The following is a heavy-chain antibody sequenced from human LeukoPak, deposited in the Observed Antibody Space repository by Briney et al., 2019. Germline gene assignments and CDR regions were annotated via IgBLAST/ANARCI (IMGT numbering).Heavy chain of an antibody. CDR2: ISSSSSTI. CDR1: GFTSSSYS. D-gene: IGHD3-22*01. V-gene: IGHV3-48*01. CDR3: AKVYDSSGYYYPPFDY. J-gene: IGHJ4*02. Sequence: GGSLRLSCAASGFTSSSYSMNWVRQAPGKGLEWVSYISSSSSTIYYADSVKGRFTISRDNSKNTLYLQMNSLRAEDTAVYYCAKVYDSSGYYYPPFDYWGQGTLVTVSS.